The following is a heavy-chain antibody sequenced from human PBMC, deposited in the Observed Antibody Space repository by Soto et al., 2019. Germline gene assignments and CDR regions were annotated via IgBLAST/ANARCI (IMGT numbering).Heavy chain of an antibody. CDR3: SRDPGGEFLKGSCMDV. CDR2: IYYSGET. D-gene: IGHD3-10*01. J-gene: IGHJ6*02. CDR1: GDSISRYY. V-gene: IGHV4-59*01. Sequence: QVQLQESGPGLVKPSETLSLTCTVSGDSISRYYWSWIRLSPGKGLEWIAYIYYSGETNYNPSVKSSVTISVDRTKNQCSLKLSSVTAAPTAVYYCSRDPGGEFLKGSCMDVWGQGTTVPVAS.